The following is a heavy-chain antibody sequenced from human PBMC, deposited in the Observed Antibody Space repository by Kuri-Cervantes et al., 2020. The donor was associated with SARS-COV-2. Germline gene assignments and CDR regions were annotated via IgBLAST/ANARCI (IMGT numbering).Heavy chain of an antibody. Sequence: SETLSLTCTVSGGSISSSSYYWGWIRQPPGKGLEWIGSIYYSGSTYCNPSLKSRVTISVDTSKNQFSLKLSSVTAADTAVYYCARGTSEDRDIVVVPAAILFDYWGQGTLVTVSS. CDR3: ARGTSEDRDIVVVPAAILFDY. D-gene: IGHD2-2*01. CDR1: GGSISSSSYY. CDR2: IYYSGST. J-gene: IGHJ4*02. V-gene: IGHV4-39*07.